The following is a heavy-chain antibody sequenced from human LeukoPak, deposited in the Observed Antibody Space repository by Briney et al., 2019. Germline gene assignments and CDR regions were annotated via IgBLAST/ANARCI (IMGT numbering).Heavy chain of an antibody. Sequence: SETLSLTCAVYGGSFSGYYWSWIRQPPGKGLEWIGEINHSGSTNYNPPLKSRVTISVDTSKNQFSLKLSSVTAADTAVYYCAKGRYYDFWSGYFYFDYWGQGTLVTVSS. CDR1: GGSFSGYY. D-gene: IGHD3-3*01. CDR2: INHSGST. J-gene: IGHJ4*02. CDR3: AKGRYYDFWSGYFYFDY. V-gene: IGHV4-34*01.